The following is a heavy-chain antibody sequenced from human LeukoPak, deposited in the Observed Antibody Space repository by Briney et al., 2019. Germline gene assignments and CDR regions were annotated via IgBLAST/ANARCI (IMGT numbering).Heavy chain of an antibody. Sequence: GESLKISCKGSGYSFSNYWIGWVRQMPGKGLEWMGIIYPGDSDTRYSPSFQGQVTISADKSISTAYLQWRSLKAMDTATYYCARQSVVTPRAAFDIWGQGTMVTVSS. J-gene: IGHJ3*02. CDR2: IYPGDSDT. D-gene: IGHD4-23*01. CDR3: ARQSVVTPRAAFDI. V-gene: IGHV5-51*01. CDR1: GYSFSNYW.